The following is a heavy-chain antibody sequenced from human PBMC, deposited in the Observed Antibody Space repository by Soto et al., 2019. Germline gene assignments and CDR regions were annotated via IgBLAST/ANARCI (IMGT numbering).Heavy chain of an antibody. J-gene: IGHJ4*01. V-gene: IGHV5-51*01. D-gene: IGHD3-16*01. Sequence: ESLKISCKGSGYNFNIYWIAWVRHMPGKGLEWMGIIYPGDSDTRYSPSFQGQVTISVDKSINTAYLQWSSLKASDTAMYYYARQDDLGIYYFDYWGLRTLLTVSS. CDR1: GYNFNIYW. CDR3: ARQDDLGIYYFDY. CDR2: IYPGDSDT.